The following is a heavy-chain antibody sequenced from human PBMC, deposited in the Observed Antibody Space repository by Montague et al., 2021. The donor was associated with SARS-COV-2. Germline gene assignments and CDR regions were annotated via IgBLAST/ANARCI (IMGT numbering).Heavy chain of an antibody. J-gene: IGHJ6*02. D-gene: IGHD2-15*01. CDR1: GGSISSYY. CDR3: ARHPIGSFPRYGMDV. CDR2: IYYSGST. V-gene: IGHV4-59*01. Sequence: SETLSLTCTVSGGSISSYYWSWIRQPPGKGLEWIGYIYYSGSTNYNPSLKSRVTISVDTSKNRFSLKLSSVTAADTAVYYCARHPIGSFPRYGMDVWGQGTTVTVSS.